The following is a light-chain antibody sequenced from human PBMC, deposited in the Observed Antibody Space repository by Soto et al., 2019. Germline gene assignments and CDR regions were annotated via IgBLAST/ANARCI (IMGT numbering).Light chain of an antibody. V-gene: IGLV1-40*01. CDR3: QSYDSSLSGWV. CDR1: SSNIGAGYV. J-gene: IGLJ3*02. CDR2: GNS. Sequence: QSVLTQPPSVSGAPGQRVTISCTGSSSNIGAGYVVHWYQQLPGTAPKLLIYGNSNRPSGVPDRFSGSKSGTSASLAITGLQAEDEAYYYCQSYDSSLSGWVFGGGTKLTVL.